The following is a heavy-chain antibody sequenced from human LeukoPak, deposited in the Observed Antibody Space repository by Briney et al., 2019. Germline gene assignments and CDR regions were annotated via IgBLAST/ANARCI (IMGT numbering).Heavy chain of an antibody. CDR2: IYYSGIT. V-gene: IGHV4-39*01. J-gene: IGHJ5*02. Sequence: SETLSLTCTVSGGSISNSDSYWGWIRQPPGKGLEWIGSIYYSGITYYNPSLKSRVTISVDTSKNQFSLKLGSVTAADTAVYYCARKKRITIFGMVITPFDPWGQGTLATVSS. D-gene: IGHD3-3*01. CDR1: GGSISNSDSY. CDR3: ARKKRITIFGMVITPFDP.